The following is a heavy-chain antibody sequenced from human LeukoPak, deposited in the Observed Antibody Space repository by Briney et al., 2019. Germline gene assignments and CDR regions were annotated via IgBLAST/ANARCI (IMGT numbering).Heavy chain of an antibody. CDR1: GYTFTSYD. V-gene: IGHV1-8*01. Sequence: ASVKVSCKASGYTFTSYDINWVRQATGQGLEWMGWMNPNSGNTGYAQKFQGRVTMTRNTSISTAYMELSSLRSEDTAVYYCARVTIAVAGTGWYYYYYGMDVWGQGTTVTVSS. D-gene: IGHD6-19*01. CDR2: MNPNSGNT. J-gene: IGHJ6*02. CDR3: ARVTIAVAGTGWYYYYYGMDV.